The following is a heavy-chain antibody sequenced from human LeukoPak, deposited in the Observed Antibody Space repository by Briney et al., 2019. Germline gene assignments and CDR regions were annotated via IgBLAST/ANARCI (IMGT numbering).Heavy chain of an antibody. J-gene: IGHJ3*02. CDR1: GFTFSSYG. CDR3: AKSSHYDFLPDAFDI. Sequence: GRSLRLSCAASGFTFSSYGMHWVRQAPGKGLEWVAVLSYDGSYKYYADSVKGRFTISRDNSKNTLYLQMNSLRAEDTAVYYCAKSSHYDFLPDAFDIWGQGTVVTVSS. CDR2: LSYDGSYK. D-gene: IGHD3-3*01. V-gene: IGHV3-30*18.